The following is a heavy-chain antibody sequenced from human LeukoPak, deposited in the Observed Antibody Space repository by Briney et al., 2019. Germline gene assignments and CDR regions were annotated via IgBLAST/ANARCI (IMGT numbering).Heavy chain of an antibody. V-gene: IGHV4-39*01. CDR2: IYYSGST. J-gene: IGHJ5*02. CDR3: ARGGYSSSWGINWFDP. D-gene: IGHD6-13*01. CDR1: GGSISGSSYY. Sequence: SETLSLTCTVSGGSISGSSYYWGWIRQPPGKGLEWIGSIYYSGSTYYNPSLKSRVTISVDTSKNQFSLKLSSVTAADTAVYYCARGGYSSSWGINWFDPWGQGTLVTVSS.